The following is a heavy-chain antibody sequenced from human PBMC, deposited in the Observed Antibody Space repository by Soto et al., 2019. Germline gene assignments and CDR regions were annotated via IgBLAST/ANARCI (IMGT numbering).Heavy chain of an antibody. J-gene: IGHJ4*02. Sequence: GGSLRLSCAASGFTFSSYWMSWVRQAPGKGLEWVANIKQDGSEKYYVDSVKGRFTISRDNAKNSLYLQMNSLRAEDTAVYYCARQLLSGFYYYDSSGAFDYWGQGTLVTVSS. CDR2: IKQDGSEK. CDR3: ARQLLSGFYYYDSSGAFDY. D-gene: IGHD3-22*01. CDR1: GFTFSSYW. V-gene: IGHV3-7*05.